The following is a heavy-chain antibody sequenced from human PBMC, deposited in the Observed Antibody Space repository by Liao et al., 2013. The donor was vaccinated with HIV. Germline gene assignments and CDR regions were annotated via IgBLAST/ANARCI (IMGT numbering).Heavy chain of an antibody. D-gene: IGHD6-13*01. CDR1: GDSISSAEYY. V-gene: IGHV4-30-4*08. J-gene: IGHJ3*02. CDR2: IYYSGST. Sequence: QVQLQESGPGLVKPSETLSLTCTVSGDSISSAEYYWSWIRQPPGKGLEWIGYIYYSGSTYYNPSLKSRVLISVDTSKNQFSLKLSSVTAADTAVYYCASPFPYSSSWYEGAFDIWGQGTMVTVSS. CDR3: ASPFPYSSSWYEGAFDI.